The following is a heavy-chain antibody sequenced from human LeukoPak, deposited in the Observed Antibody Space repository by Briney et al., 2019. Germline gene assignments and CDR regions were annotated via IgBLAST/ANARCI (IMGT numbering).Heavy chain of an antibody. CDR1: GFTFSTFA. D-gene: IGHD3-22*01. CDR2: ISGGGGST. Sequence: GSLRLSCAASGFTFSTFAMSWVRQAPGKGLEWVSAISGGGGSTYYADSVKGRFTISRDNSKNTLYLQMNSLRAEDTAVYSCATSPYYDSSGKSYYFAYWGQGTLVTVSS. J-gene: IGHJ4*02. V-gene: IGHV3-23*01. CDR3: ATSPYYDSSGKSYYFAY.